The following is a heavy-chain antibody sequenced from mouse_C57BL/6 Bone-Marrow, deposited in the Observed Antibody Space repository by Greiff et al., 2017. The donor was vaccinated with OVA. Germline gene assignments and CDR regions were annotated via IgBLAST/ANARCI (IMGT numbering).Heavy chain of an antibody. Sequence: QVQLQQPGAELVKPGASVKLSCKASGYTFTSYWMQWVKQRPGQGLEWIGEIDPSDSYTNYNQKFKGKATLTVDTSSSTAYMQLSSLTSEDSAVYYCALLRCKEYFDVWGTGTTVTVSS. V-gene: IGHV1-50*01. J-gene: IGHJ1*03. CDR1: GYTFTSYW. CDR3: ALLRCKEYFDV. D-gene: IGHD2-12*01. CDR2: IDPSDSYT.